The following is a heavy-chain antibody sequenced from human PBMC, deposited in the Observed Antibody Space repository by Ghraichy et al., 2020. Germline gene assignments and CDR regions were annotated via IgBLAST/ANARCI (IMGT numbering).Heavy chain of an antibody. J-gene: IGHJ4*03. D-gene: IGHD3-16*01. Sequence: SETLSLTCAVYGGSFSGYYWCWILQPPGKGLERIGVISHSGVTNYNPSLTRRVTISVDTSTNQFSLNLNSVTAADTAVYYCASGRRWYSDYVGGSYSYSNFDFWGHGNLVTVSS. CDR3: ASGRRWYSDYVGGSYSYSNFDF. CDR2: ISHSGVT. CDR1: GGSFSGYY. V-gene: IGHV4-34*01.